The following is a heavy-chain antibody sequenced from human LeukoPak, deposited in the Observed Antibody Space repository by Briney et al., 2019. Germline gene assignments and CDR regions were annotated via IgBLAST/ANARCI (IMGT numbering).Heavy chain of an antibody. CDR3: ARVRTPYGTFDY. V-gene: IGHV4-39*07. J-gene: IGHJ4*02. D-gene: IGHD4-17*01. Sequence: ASETLSLTCTVSGGSISSSSYYWGWTRQPPGKGLEWIGSIYYSGSTYYNPSLKSRVTISVDTSKNQFSLKLSSVTAADTAVYYCARVRTPYGTFDYWGQGTLVTVSS. CDR1: GGSISSSSYY. CDR2: IYYSGST.